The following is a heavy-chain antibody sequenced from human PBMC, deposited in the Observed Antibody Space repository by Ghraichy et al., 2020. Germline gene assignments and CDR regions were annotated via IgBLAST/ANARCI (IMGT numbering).Heavy chain of an antibody. CDR3: ARVSAYCGGDCYLDY. V-gene: IGHV3-11*05. Sequence: GGPLRLSCAASGFTFSDYYMSWIRQAPGKGLEWVSYISSSSSYTNYADSVKGRFTISRDNAKNSLYLQMNSLRAEDTAVYYCARVSAYCGGDCYLDYWGQGTLVTVSS. CDR2: ISSSSSYT. J-gene: IGHJ4*02. CDR1: GFTFSDYY. D-gene: IGHD2-21*01.